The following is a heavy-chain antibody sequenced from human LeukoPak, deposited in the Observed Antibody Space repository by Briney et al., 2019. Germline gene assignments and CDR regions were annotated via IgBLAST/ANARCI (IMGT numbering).Heavy chain of an antibody. CDR2: INAGNGNT. CDR1: GYTFTSYA. CDR3: ARDRVRGYYDSNYFDY. D-gene: IGHD3-22*01. Sequence: ASVKVSCKASGYTFTSYAMHWVRQAPGQRLEWMGWINAGNGNTKYSQKFQGRVTITRDTSASTAYMELSSLRSEDTAVYYCARDRVRGYYDSNYFDYWGQGTLVTVSS. V-gene: IGHV1-3*01. J-gene: IGHJ4*02.